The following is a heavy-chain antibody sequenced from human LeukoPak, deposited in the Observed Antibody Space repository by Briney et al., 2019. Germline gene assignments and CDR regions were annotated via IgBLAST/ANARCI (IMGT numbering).Heavy chain of an antibody. Sequence: SGGSPRLSCAASGFTFSSYGMHWVRQAPGKGLEWVAFIRYDGSNKYYADSVKGRFTISRDNSKNTLYLQMNSLRAEDTAVYYCAKDGLGSGSYSDYWGQGTLVTVSS. CDR1: GFTFSSYG. CDR2: IRYDGSNK. D-gene: IGHD1-26*01. V-gene: IGHV3-30*02. CDR3: AKDGLGSGSYSDY. J-gene: IGHJ4*02.